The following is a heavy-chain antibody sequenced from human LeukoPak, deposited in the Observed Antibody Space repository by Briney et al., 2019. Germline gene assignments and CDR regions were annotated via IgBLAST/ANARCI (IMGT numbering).Heavy chain of an antibody. CDR3: ARYSESFHAIDY. D-gene: IGHD1-26*01. CDR2: ISSSGSTM. J-gene: IGHJ4*02. Sequence: PGGSLRLSCAASGFTFSSYEMNWVRQAPGKGLEWVSFISSSGSTMYYADVVKGRFTISRDNAENTLYLQMNSLRAEDTALYYCARYSESFHAIDYWGQGTLVTVSS. V-gene: IGHV3-48*03. CDR1: GFTFSSYE.